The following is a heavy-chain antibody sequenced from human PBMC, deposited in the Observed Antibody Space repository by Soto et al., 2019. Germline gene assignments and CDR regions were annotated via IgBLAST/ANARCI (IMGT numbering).Heavy chain of an antibody. D-gene: IGHD6-13*01. J-gene: IGHJ4*02. CDR3: ARGTDHISSAGISFDY. CDR1: GYSFTIYG. CDR2: ISTYNDLT. Sequence: ASVKVSCKASGYSFTIYGITWVRQAPGQGPEWMGWISTYNDLTNYAQKFQDRLTMTTDTSSGTAYMELRSLRSDDTAVYYCARGTDHISSAGISFDYWGQGTLVTVSS. V-gene: IGHV1-18*04.